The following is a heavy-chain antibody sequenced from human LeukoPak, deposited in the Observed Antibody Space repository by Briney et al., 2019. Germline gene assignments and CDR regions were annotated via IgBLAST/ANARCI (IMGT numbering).Heavy chain of an antibody. CDR1: GFTFSTSS. Sequence: GGSLRLSCAASGFTFSTSSIHWVRQAPGKGLEWVSHISSSSGAVTYADSVKGRFTIYRDNAKNSLYLQMNSLRDEDTAVYYCARGGSSWYWGQGTLVTVSS. V-gene: IGHV3-48*02. CDR3: ARGGSSWY. D-gene: IGHD6-13*01. CDR2: ISSSSGAV. J-gene: IGHJ4*02.